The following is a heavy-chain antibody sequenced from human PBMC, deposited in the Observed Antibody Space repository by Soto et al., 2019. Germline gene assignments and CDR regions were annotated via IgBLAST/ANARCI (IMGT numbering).Heavy chain of an antibody. Sequence: QVQLVQSGAEVKKPGSSVKVSCKASGGTFSSYAISWVRQTPGQGLEWMGGIIPIFGTANYAQKFQGRVKITADESTSTAYMELSSLRSEDTAVYYCQREILGIEAASENWGQGTLFTVSS. CDR1: GGTFSSYA. V-gene: IGHV1-69*01. CDR3: QREILGIEAASEN. J-gene: IGHJ4*02. D-gene: IGHD6-13*01. CDR2: IIPIFGTA.